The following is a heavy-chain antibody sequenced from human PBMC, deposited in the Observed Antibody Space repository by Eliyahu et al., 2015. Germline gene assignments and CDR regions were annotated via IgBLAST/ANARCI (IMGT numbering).Heavy chain of an antibody. CDR1: EDIIDNID. CDR3: ARDPKSQQCTDFGCFAIAMDV. J-gene: IGHJ6*02. D-gene: IGHD3-9*01. Sequence: QVQLVQSGSEVKKPGSSVKVSCKASEDIIDNIDINWLRQAPGQGLEWIGGIYTFFGTTTYARKFQGRVTITLDKSTNTIYMELKGLKSDDAAVYYCARDPKSQQCTDFGCFAIAMDVWGQGTTITVSS. CDR2: IYTFFGTT. V-gene: IGHV1-69*06.